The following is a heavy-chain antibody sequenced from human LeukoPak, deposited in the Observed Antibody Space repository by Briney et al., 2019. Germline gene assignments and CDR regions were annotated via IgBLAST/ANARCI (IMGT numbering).Heavy chain of an antibody. CDR3: ARDGHCSSTACFIDY. Sequence: GGSLRLSCAASGFTFSHYWMHWVRQAPGKGLVWVSRIESDGGRTDYADSLKGRFTISRDNAKNTLYLEMNSLRADDTAVYYGARDGHCSSTACFIDYWGQGTLVTVSS. J-gene: IGHJ4*02. D-gene: IGHD2-2*01. CDR1: GFTFSHYW. V-gene: IGHV3-74*01. CDR2: IESDGGRT.